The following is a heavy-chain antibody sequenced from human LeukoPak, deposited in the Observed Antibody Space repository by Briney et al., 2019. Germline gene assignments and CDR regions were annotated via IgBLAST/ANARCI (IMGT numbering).Heavy chain of an antibody. D-gene: IGHD6-13*01. CDR3: AREAAAID. Sequence: PGGSLRLSCAASGFIFNSYGMHWVRQAPGKGLEWVSSISSSSSYIYYADSVKGRFTISRDNAKNSLYLQMNSLRAEDTAVYYCAREAAAIDWGQGTLVTVSS. V-gene: IGHV3-21*01. CDR1: GFIFNSYG. J-gene: IGHJ4*02. CDR2: ISSSSSYI.